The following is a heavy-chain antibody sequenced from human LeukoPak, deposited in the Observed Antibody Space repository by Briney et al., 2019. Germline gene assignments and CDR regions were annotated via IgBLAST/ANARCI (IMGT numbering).Heavy chain of an antibody. Sequence: PSETLSLTCAVYGGSFSGYYWSWIRQPPGKGLDWIGEINHSGSTNYNPSLKSRVTISVDTSKNQFSLKLSSVTAADTAVYYCARGRAPARNFDYWGQGTLVTVSS. CDR1: GGSFSGYY. J-gene: IGHJ4*02. D-gene: IGHD6-6*01. V-gene: IGHV4-34*01. CDR2: INHSGST. CDR3: ARGRAPARNFDY.